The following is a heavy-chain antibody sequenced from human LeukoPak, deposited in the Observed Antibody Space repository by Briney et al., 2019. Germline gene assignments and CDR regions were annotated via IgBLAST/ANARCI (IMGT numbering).Heavy chain of an antibody. CDR1: GFTFSTYG. Sequence: GGSLRLSCAASGFTFSTYGISGVGQAPGKGLKGWPNIKQDGREKYYVDSVKGRFTISRDNAKNSLYLQMNSLRAEDTAVYYCARVILYGSGSYYIDYWGQGTLVTVSS. CDR3: ARVILYGSGSYYIDY. V-gene: IGHV3-7*03. J-gene: IGHJ4*02. CDR2: IKQDGREK. D-gene: IGHD3-10*01.